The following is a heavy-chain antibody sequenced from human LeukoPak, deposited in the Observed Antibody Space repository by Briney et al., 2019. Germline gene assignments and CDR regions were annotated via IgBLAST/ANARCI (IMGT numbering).Heavy chain of an antibody. CDR3: ARDSSTGFAHGFDI. J-gene: IGHJ3*02. Sequence: ASVKVSCKASGYSFISYYMHWVRQAPGQGLEWMGWINTNTGSPTYAQGFTGRFVFSLDTAVSTTYLQISSLKAEDTAVYYCARDSSTGFAHGFDIWGQGTMVTVSS. CDR2: INTNTGSP. D-gene: IGHD3-9*01. V-gene: IGHV7-4-1*02. CDR1: GYSFISYY.